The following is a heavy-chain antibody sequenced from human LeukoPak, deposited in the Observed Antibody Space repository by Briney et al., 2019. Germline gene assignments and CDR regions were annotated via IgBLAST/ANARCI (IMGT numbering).Heavy chain of an antibody. Sequence: GGSLRLSCSASGFTFSTSAMHWVRQAPGKGLEHVSAISSNGGSTYYADSVKGRFTISRDNSKNTLHLQMSSLRAEDTAVYYCVGVRWFGGSNWFDPWGQGTLVTVSS. D-gene: IGHD3-10*01. J-gene: IGHJ5*02. CDR3: VGVRWFGGSNWFDP. CDR2: ISSNGGST. V-gene: IGHV3-64D*09. CDR1: GFTFSTSA.